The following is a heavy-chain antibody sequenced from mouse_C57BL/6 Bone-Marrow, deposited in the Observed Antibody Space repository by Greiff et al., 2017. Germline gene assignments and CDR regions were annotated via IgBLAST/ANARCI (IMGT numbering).Heavy chain of an antibody. V-gene: IGHV1-69*01. D-gene: IGHD2-2*01. CDR2: IDPSDSYT. Sequence: QVQLQQPGAELVMPGASVKLSCKASGYTFTSYWMHWVKQRPGQGLEWIGEIDPSDSYTNYNQKFKGKSTLTVDKSSSTAYMQLNSLTSEDSAVYYCARSGYLYAMDYWGQGTSVTVSS. CDR1: GYTFTSYW. J-gene: IGHJ4*01. CDR3: ARSGYLYAMDY.